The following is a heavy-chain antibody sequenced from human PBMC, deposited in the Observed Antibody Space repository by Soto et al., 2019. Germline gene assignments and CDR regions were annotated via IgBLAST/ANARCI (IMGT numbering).Heavy chain of an antibody. CDR3: ASLIAARPRGYYYYYYGMDV. D-gene: IGHD6-6*01. J-gene: IGHJ6*02. Sequence: QVQLVQSGAEVKKPGASVKVSCKASGHTFTSYDINWVRQATGQGLEWMGWMNPNSGNTGYAQKFQGRVTMTRNTSISTAYMELSSLRSEDTAVYYCASLIAARPRGYYYYYYGMDVWGQGTTVTVSS. CDR1: GHTFTSYD. V-gene: IGHV1-8*01. CDR2: MNPNSGNT.